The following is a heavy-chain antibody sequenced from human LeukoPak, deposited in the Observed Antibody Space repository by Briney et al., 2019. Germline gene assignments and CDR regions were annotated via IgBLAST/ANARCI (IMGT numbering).Heavy chain of an antibody. CDR3: ARGRRGLNGY. Sequence: PSETLSLTCTVSGGSISSGSYYWSWIRQPAGKGLERIGRIYTSGSTNYNPSLKSRVTISVDTSKNQFSLKLSSVTAADTAVYYCARGRRGLNGYWGQGTLVTVSS. J-gene: IGHJ4*02. D-gene: IGHD3-10*01. CDR1: GGSISSGSYY. CDR2: IYTSGST. V-gene: IGHV4-61*02.